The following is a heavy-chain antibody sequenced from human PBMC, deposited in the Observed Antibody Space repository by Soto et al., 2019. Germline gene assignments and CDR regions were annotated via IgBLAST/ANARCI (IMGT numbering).Heavy chain of an antibody. Sequence: SETLSLTCAVYGGSFSGYYWSWIRQPPGKGLEWIGEINHSGSTNYNPSLKSRVTISVDTSKNQFSLKLSSVTAADTAVYYCARGLTGTTWATYYYYGMDVWGQGTTVTVSS. D-gene: IGHD1-7*01. CDR2: INHSGST. V-gene: IGHV4-34*01. CDR1: GGSFSGYY. CDR3: ARGLTGTTWATYYYYGMDV. J-gene: IGHJ6*02.